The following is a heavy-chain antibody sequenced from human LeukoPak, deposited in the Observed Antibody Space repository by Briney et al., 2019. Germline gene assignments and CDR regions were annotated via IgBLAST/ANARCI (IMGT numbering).Heavy chain of an antibody. J-gene: IGHJ4*02. CDR2: ITGSGGNT. Sequence: PGGSLRLSCAASGFSFSSYGMSWVRQAPGKGLEWVSSITGSGGNTDYADSVKGRLTISRDNSKNTLYLQMHSLRAEDTAVYYCAVDWYDSSGYGTFDYWGQGTLVTVSS. V-gene: IGHV3-23*01. CDR1: GFSFSSYG. D-gene: IGHD3-22*01. CDR3: AVDWYDSSGYGTFDY.